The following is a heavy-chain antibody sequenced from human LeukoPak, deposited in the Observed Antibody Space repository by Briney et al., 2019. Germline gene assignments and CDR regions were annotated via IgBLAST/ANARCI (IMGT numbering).Heavy chain of an antibody. J-gene: IGHJ1*01. CDR1: GYTFTSYD. D-gene: IGHD1-26*01. CDR2: MNPNSGNT. CDR3: AKSPSGASWDLQH. V-gene: IGHV1-8*01. Sequence: ASVKVSCKASGYTFTSYDINWVRQATGQGLEWMGWMNPNSGNTGYAQKFQGRVTMTRNTSISTAYMELRSLRSDDTAVYYCAKSPSGASWDLQHWGQGTLVTVSS.